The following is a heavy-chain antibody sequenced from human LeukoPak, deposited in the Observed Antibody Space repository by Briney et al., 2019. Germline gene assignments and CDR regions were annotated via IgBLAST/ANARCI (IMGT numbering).Heavy chain of an antibody. CDR2: INHSGST. CDR1: GVSFSGYY. J-gene: IGHJ4*02. CDR3: ASSRVGFGYGTCRAPFDY. D-gene: IGHD5-18*01. Sequence: SETLSLTCAVYGVSFSGYYWSWLRHPPGKGLEWVGEINHSGSTNYNPSLKSRVTISVDTCKNQLSLKLSSVTAADTAVYYCASSRVGFGYGTCRAPFDYWGQGTLVTVSS. V-gene: IGHV4-34*01.